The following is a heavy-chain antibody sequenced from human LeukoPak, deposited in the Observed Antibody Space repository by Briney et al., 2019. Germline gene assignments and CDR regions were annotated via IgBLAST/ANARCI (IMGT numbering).Heavy chain of an antibody. Sequence: SVKVSCKASGFTFTTSAMQWVRQARGQRLEWIGWIVVGSGNTNNAQKFQERVTITRDMSTSTAYMELSSLRSEDSAVYYCATHSSSWYDHDAFDIWGQGTMVTVSS. CDR2: IVVGSGNT. V-gene: IGHV1-58*02. J-gene: IGHJ3*02. D-gene: IGHD6-13*01. CDR1: GFTFTTSA. CDR3: ATHSSSWYDHDAFDI.